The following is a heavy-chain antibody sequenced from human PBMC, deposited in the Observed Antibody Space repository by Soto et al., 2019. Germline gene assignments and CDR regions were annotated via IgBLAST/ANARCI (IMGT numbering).Heavy chain of an antibody. CDR3: ARIQRGGSYEDY. CDR2: IFSNDEK. V-gene: IGHV2-26*01. Sequence: QVTLKESGPVLVKPTETLTLTCTVSAFSLSNARMGVSWIRQPPGKALEWLAHIFSNDEKSYSTSLKSRLAISKDITKSQVVLTMTHMDPVDTATYFCARIQRGGSYEDYWGEGTLVTVSS. CDR1: AFSLSNARMG. J-gene: IGHJ4*02. D-gene: IGHD1-26*01.